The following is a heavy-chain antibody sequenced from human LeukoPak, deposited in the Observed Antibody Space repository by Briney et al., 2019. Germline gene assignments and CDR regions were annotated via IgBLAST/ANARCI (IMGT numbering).Heavy chain of an antibody. J-gene: IGHJ6*03. CDR3: AKDHVLAAAGTRGYYYYMDV. CDR2: ISSGSSIK. Sequence: GGSLRLSCAASGFTFSSYSMNWVRQAPGKGLEWVSYISSGSSIKHYADSVKGRFTISRDNAKNSLYLQMNSLRAEDTAVYYCAKDHVLAAAGTRGYYYYMDVWGKGTTVTVSS. CDR1: GFTFSSYS. V-gene: IGHV3-48*04. D-gene: IGHD6-13*01.